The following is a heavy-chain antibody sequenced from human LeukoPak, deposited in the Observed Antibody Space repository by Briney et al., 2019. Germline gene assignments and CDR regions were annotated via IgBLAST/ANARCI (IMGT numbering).Heavy chain of an antibody. D-gene: IGHD3-16*01. V-gene: IGHV3-7*01. CDR1: GFAFSNSW. Sequence: PGGSLRLSCAASGFAFSNSWMTWVRQAPGKGLEWVANINHDGSEKYYVDSMKGRFTISRGNVKNSLYLQVNSLRAEDTTVYYCARDSGHGGIFDYWGQGTLVTVSS. CDR2: INHDGSEK. J-gene: IGHJ4*02. CDR3: ARDSGHGGIFDY.